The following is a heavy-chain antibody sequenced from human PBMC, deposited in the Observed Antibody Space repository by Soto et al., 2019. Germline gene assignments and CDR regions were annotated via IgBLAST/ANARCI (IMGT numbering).Heavy chain of an antibody. CDR2: ISSSSSYI. Sequence: GGSLILSCAASGFTFGSYAMHWVRQAPGKGLEWVSSISSSSSYIYYADSVKGRFTISRDNAKNSLYLQMNSLRAEDTAVYYCAREGSYYDFDYWGQGTLVTVSS. CDR1: GFTFGSYA. J-gene: IGHJ4*02. CDR3: AREGSYYDFDY. V-gene: IGHV3-21*01. D-gene: IGHD3-3*01.